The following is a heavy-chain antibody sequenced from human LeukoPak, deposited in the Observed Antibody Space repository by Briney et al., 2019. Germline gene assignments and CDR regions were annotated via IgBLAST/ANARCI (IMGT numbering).Heavy chain of an antibody. Sequence: SETLSLTCTVSGGSISSSSYYWGWIRQPPGKGLEWIGTMHHSGNAYYNSSLKSRVTISVDTSKNQFSLRLGSVTAADTAVYYCASGLGSYWGQGALVTVSS. V-gene: IGHV4-39*01. CDR3: ASGLGSY. CDR1: GGSISSSSYY. CDR2: MHHSGNA. J-gene: IGHJ4*02. D-gene: IGHD3-10*01.